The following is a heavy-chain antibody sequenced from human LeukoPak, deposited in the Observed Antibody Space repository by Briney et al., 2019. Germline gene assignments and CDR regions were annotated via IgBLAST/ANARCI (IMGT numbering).Heavy chain of an antibody. CDR2: MYSGGST. D-gene: IGHD3-22*01. J-gene: IGHJ4*02. V-gene: IGHV3-53*01. CDR3: ARGGYYDSSGYFDY. CDR1: GFTVSSTY. Sequence: GGSLRLSCAASGFTVSSTYTSWVRQAPGKGLEWLSVMYSGGSTYYADSVKGRFTISRDNSKNTLYLQMNSLRAEDTAVYYCARGGYYDSSGYFDYWGQGTLVTVSS.